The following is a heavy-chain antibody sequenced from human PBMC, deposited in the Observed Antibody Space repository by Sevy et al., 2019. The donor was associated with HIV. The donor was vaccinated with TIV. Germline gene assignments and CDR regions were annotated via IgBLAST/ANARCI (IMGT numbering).Heavy chain of an antibody. J-gene: IGHJ4*02. CDR3: ARVAGALMQLVQFYFDY. Sequence: GGSLRLSCAASGFTFSSYAMHWVRQAPGKGLEWVAVISYDGSNKYYADSVKGRFTISRDNSKNTLYLQMNSLRAEDTAVYYCARVAGALMQLVQFYFDYWDQGTLVTVSS. CDR2: ISYDGSNK. D-gene: IGHD6-13*01. V-gene: IGHV3-30-3*01. CDR1: GFTFSSYA.